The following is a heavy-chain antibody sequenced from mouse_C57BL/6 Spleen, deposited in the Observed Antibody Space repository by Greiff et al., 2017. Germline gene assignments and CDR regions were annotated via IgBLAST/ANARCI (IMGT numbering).Heavy chain of an antibody. CDR3: ARSDDGYYWYFDV. D-gene: IGHD2-3*01. CDR1: GYTFTSYW. V-gene: IGHV1-52*01. J-gene: IGHJ1*03. Sequence: QVQLQQPGAELVRPGSSVKLSCKASGYTFTSYWMHWVKQRPIQGLEWIGSIDPSDSETHYNQKFKDKATLTVDKSSSTAYMQLSSLTSEDSAVYYCARSDDGYYWYFDVWGTGTTVTVSS. CDR2: IDPSDSET.